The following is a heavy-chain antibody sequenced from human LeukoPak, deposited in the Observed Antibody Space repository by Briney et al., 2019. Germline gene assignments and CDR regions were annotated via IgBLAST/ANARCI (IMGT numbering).Heavy chain of an antibody. D-gene: IGHD1-26*01. CDR1: RFTFRSYA. Sequence: GGSLRLSCAASRFTFRSYAMTWVRQAPGKGLEWVSAISGSGGSTYYADSVKGRFTISRDNSKNTLYLQMNSLRAEDTAVYYCANLLVGATEEIDYWGQGTLVTVSS. CDR2: ISGSGGST. V-gene: IGHV3-23*01. CDR3: ANLLVGATEEIDY. J-gene: IGHJ4*02.